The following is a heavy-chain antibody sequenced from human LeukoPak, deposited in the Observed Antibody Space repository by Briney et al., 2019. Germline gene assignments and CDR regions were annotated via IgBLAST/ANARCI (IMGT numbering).Heavy chain of an antibody. Sequence: GGSLRLSCAGSGFTFSKFGMIWVRQAPGKGLEWDSDIGASGTNTHYADSVKGRSTISRDNAKNTLYLEMNSLRAEDTAVYYCGKDPNGDYIGAFDMWGRGTMVTVSP. CDR3: GKDPNGDYIGAFDM. CDR2: IGASGTNT. V-gene: IGHV3-23*01. D-gene: IGHD4-17*01. CDR1: GFTFSKFG. J-gene: IGHJ3*02.